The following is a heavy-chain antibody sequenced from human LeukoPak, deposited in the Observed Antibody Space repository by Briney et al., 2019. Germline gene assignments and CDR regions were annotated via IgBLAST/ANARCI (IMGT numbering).Heavy chain of an antibody. Sequence: SETLSLTCTVSGGSISSYYWSWIRQPPGKGLEWIGYIYYSGSTNYNPSLKSRVTISVDTSKNQFSLKLSSVTAADTAVYYCARHDYYGSGSYSAFDYWGQGTLVTVSS. J-gene: IGHJ4*02. CDR3: ARHDYYGSGSYSAFDY. V-gene: IGHV4-59*08. CDR2: IYYSGST. CDR1: GGSISSYY. D-gene: IGHD3-10*01.